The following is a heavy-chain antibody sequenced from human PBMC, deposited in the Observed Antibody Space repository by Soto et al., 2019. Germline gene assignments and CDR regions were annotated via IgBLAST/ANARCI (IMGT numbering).Heavy chain of an antibody. D-gene: IGHD3-22*01. CDR1: GGTFSNYA. J-gene: IGHJ4*02. V-gene: IGHV1-69*01. CDR2: IIPIFGTA. Sequence: QVQLVQSGAEVRKPGSSVKVSCKTSGGTFSNYAISWVRQAPGQGLEWMGGIIPIFGTAYYAQKFQGRVKITADGSTSTAYMEVSSLRSEDTAVYYCARGGTYYYERSGSHYDIDYWGQGTLGTVSS. CDR3: ARGGTYYYERSGSHYDIDY.